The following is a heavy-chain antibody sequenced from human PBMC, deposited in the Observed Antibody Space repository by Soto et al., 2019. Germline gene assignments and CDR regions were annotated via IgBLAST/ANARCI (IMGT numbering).Heavy chain of an antibody. CDR1: GGSISSYY. J-gene: IGHJ4*02. CDR3: ARSWTSREEGGFDY. Sequence: SETLSLTCTVSGGSISSYYWSWIRQPPGKGLEWIGYIYYSGSTNYNPSLKSRVTISVETSKNRFSLKLSSVTAADTAVYYCARSWTSREEGGFDYWGQGTLVTVSS. V-gene: IGHV4-59*08. CDR2: IYYSGST. D-gene: IGHD1-26*01.